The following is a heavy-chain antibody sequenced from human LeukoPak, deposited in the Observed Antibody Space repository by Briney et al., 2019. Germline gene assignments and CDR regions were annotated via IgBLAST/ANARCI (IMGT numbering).Heavy chain of an antibody. CDR2: ISSSSSYI. J-gene: IGHJ4*02. CDR1: GFTFSSYS. V-gene: IGHV3-21*01. D-gene: IGHD5-12*01. Sequence: GGSLRLSCAASGFTFSSYSMNWVRQAPGKGLEWVSSISSSSSYIYYADSVKGRSTISRDNAKNSLYLQMNSLRAEDTAVYYCARVTSGYAASFDYWGQGTLVTVSS. CDR3: ARVTSGYAASFDY.